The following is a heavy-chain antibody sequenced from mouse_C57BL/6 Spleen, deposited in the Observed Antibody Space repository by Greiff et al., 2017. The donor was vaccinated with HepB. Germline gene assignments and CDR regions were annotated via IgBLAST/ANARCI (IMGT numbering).Heavy chain of an antibody. V-gene: IGHV1-82*01. J-gene: IGHJ2*01. CDR3: ARADGSSFYYFDY. D-gene: IGHD1-1*01. Sequence: QVQLQQSGPELVKPGASVKISCKASGYAFSSSWMNWVKQRPGKGLEWIGRIYPGDGDTNYNGKFKGKATLTADKSSSTAYMQLSSLTSGDSAVYFCARADGSSFYYFDYWGQGTTLTVSS. CDR1: GYAFSSSW. CDR2: IYPGDGDT.